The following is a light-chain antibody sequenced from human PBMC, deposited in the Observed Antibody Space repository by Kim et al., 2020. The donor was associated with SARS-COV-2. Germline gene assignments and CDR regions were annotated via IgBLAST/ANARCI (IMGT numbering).Light chain of an antibody. CDR2: GKN. V-gene: IGLV3-19*01. CDR1: SLRTYY. J-gene: IGLJ2*01. Sequence: SSELTQDPAVSVALGQTVRITCQGDSLRTYYATWYQQKPGQAPILLIYGKNNRPSGIPDRFSGSTSGNTASLTITGTQAGDEADYYCNSRDSNNDVVFGGATQLTVL. CDR3: NSRDSNNDVV.